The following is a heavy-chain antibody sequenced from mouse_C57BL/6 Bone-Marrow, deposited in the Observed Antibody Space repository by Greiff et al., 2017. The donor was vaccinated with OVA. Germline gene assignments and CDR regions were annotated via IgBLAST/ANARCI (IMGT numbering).Heavy chain of an antibody. D-gene: IGHD1-2*01. CDR2: IDPSDSYT. V-gene: IGHV1-59*01. J-gene: IGHJ2*01. CDR3: ARATRGYFDY. Sequence: QVHVKQPGAELVRPGTSVKLSCKASGYTFTSYWMHWVKQRPGQGLEWIGVIDPSDSYTNYNQKFKGKATLTVDTSSSTAYMQLSSLTSEDSAVYYCARATRGYFDYWGQGTTLTVSS. CDR1: GYTFTSYW.